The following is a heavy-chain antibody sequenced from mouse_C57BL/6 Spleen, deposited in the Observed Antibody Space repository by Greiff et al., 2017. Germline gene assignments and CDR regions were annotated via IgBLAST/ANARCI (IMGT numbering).Heavy chain of an antibody. CDR2: IDPETGGT. D-gene: IGHD2-4*01. V-gene: IGHV1-15*01. CDR1: GYTFTDYE. J-gene: IGHJ2*01. CDR3: TRGGYDYEEYYFDY. Sequence: VKLMESGAELVRPGASVTLSCKASGYTFTDYEMHWVKPTPVHGLEWIGAIDPETGGTAYNQKFKGKAILTADTSSSTAYVELRILTSEDSAVYYCTRGGYDYEEYYFDYWGQGTTLTVSS.